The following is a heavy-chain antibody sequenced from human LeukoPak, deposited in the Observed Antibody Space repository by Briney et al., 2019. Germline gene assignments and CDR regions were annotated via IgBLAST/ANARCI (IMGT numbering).Heavy chain of an antibody. J-gene: IGHJ4*02. V-gene: IGHV4-39*01. CDR3: ARQLSRSSWYYVDH. CDR1: GDSISSASYY. D-gene: IGHD6-13*01. CDR2: IYYAGST. Sequence: SETLSLTCTVSGDSISSASYYWGWIRQPPGKGLEWIGSIYYAGSTYYNPSLKSRVTISVDASKTQFSLKLSSVTAADTAVYYCARQLSRSSWYYVDHWGQGTLVTVSS.